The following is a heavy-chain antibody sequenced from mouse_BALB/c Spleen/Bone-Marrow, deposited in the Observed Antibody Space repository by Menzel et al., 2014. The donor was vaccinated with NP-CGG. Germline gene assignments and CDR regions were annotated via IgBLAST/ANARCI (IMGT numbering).Heavy chain of an antibody. CDR3: AGGRFAY. D-gene: IGHD1-1*02. CDR1: GYTFTNYW. CDR2: IYPSTGYT. V-gene: IGHV1-4*01. J-gene: IGHJ3*01. Sequence: VQVVESGTVLARPGASVKMSCKASGYTFTNYWMHWVKQRPGQGLEWIGYIYPSTGYTEYNQKFKDKATLTSDKSSSTAYMQLSSLTSEDSAVYYCAGGRFAYWGQGTLVTVSA.